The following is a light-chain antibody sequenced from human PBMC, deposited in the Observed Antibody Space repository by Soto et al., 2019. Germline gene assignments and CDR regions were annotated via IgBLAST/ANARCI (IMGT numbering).Light chain of an antibody. CDR2: DAS. V-gene: IGKV3-11*01. CDR3: QQSSNWRYN. CDR1: QRVSSY. Sequence: EIVLTQSPATLSLSPGDRATLSCRASQRVSSYLAWYPQKPGQAPRLLLYDASNRATGIPARFIGSGSGTEFTLTISSLEPEDCAVYYCQQSSNWRYNFGQGTKLEIK. J-gene: IGKJ2*01.